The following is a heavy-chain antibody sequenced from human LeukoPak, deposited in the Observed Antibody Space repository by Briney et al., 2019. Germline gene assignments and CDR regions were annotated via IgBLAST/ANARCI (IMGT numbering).Heavy chain of an antibody. D-gene: IGHD3-22*01. J-gene: IGHJ4*02. CDR1: GYTFTGYY. CDR3: ARDYYGSSGYGSFDY. V-gene: IGHV1-2*02. CDR2: INPNSGGT. Sequence: ASVKVSCKASGYTFTGYYMHWVRQAPAQGLEWMGWINPNSGGTNYAQKFQGRVTMTRDTSISTAYMELSRLRSDDTAVFYCARDYYGSSGYGSFDYWGQGTLVTVSS.